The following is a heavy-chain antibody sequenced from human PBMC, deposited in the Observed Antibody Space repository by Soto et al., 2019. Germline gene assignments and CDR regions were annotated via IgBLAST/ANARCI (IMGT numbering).Heavy chain of an antibody. CDR1: GSTFSTYG. CDR2: IWYDGSNQ. Sequence: GGSLRLSCAPSGSTFSTYGMHWVRQAPGKGLEWVAVIWYDGSNQYYAGSVKGRFTISRDNSKNMLYLQMNSLRAEDTAVYYCARDLGAFNYGSAYFDYWGQGTPVTVSS. CDR3: ARDLGAFNYGSAYFDY. D-gene: IGHD3-10*01. J-gene: IGHJ4*02. V-gene: IGHV3-33*01.